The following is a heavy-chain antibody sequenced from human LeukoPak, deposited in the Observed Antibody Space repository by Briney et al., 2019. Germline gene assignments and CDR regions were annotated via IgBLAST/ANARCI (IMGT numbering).Heavy chain of an antibody. CDR3: ARHWGPAAATPYCFDY. D-gene: IGHD6-13*01. Sequence: SETLSLTCSVSGGSISTGNYFWSWIRQPTGKGLEWIGSIVANGDIYYNPSLNSRVTISVDTSNNQFSLRLTSVTAADTAIYYCARHWGPAAATPYCFDYRGQGTLVTVSS. CDR2: IVANGDI. CDR1: GGSISTGNYF. J-gene: IGHJ4*01. V-gene: IGHV4-61*02.